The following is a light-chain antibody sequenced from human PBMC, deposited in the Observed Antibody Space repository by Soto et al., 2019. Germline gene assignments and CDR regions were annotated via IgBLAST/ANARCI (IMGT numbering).Light chain of an antibody. CDR1: STDFDDHKY. CDR2: EVN. J-gene: IGLJ3*02. Sequence: QSALTQPASVSGSPGQSITISCTGTSTDFDDHKYVSWYQQYPGKAPQLLIYEVNNRPSGVSNRFSGSKSGNTASLTISGLQAVDEADYSCSSYTDTNPMFGGGTKLTVL. CDR3: SSYTDTNPM. V-gene: IGLV2-14*01.